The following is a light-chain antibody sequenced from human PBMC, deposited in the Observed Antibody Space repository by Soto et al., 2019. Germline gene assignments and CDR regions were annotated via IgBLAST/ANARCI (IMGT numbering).Light chain of an antibody. Sequence: ENVLTQSPGTLSLSPGERATLSCRASQSVSSSYLAWYQQKPGQAPRLLIYGASGRATGIPDRFSGSGSGTDFTLTISRLEPEDFAVYSCQPYGSSPPVTFGQGTRLEIK. V-gene: IGKV3-20*01. CDR1: QSVSSSY. CDR2: GAS. CDR3: QPYGSSPPVT. J-gene: IGKJ5*01.